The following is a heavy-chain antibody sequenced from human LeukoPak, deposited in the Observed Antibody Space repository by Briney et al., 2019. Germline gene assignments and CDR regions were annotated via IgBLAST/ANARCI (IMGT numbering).Heavy chain of an antibody. CDR2: ISYDGSNK. Sequence: GGSLRLSCAASEFTFSSYAMHWVRQAPGKVLEWVAVISYDGSNKYYADSVKGRFTISRDNSKNTLYLQMNSLRAEDTAVYYCARVQWLVRSFDIWGQGTMVTVSS. J-gene: IGHJ3*02. D-gene: IGHD6-19*01. V-gene: IGHV3-30-3*01. CDR3: ARVQWLVRSFDI. CDR1: EFTFSSYA.